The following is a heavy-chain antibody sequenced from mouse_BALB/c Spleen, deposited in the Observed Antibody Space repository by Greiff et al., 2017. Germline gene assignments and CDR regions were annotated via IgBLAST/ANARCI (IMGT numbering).Heavy chain of an antibody. CDR1: GYTFTSYV. Sequence: VQLQQSGPELVKPGASVKMSCKASGYTFTSYVMHWVKQKPGQGLEWIGYINPYNDGTKYNEKFKGKATLTSDKSSSTAYMELSSLTSEDSAVYYCARHLYYGSRWYFEVWGAGTTVTVSS. J-gene: IGHJ1*01. CDR2: INPYNDGT. V-gene: IGHV1-14*01. CDR3: ARHLYYGSRWYFEV. D-gene: IGHD1-1*01.